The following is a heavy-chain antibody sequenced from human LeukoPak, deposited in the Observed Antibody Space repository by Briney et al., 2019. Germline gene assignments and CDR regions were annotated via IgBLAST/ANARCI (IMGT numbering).Heavy chain of an antibody. Sequence: ASVKVSCKASGYTFTAYYIHWVRQAPGQGLEWMGWINPNNGGTNYAQKFQGRVTMIRDTSISTAYMELSRLRSDDTAVYFCARRCNTSSYYTYYFDYWGQGTLVTVSS. CDR1: GYTFTAYY. CDR2: INPNNGGT. D-gene: IGHD3-22*01. V-gene: IGHV1-2*02. J-gene: IGHJ4*02. CDR3: ARRCNTSSYYTYYFDY.